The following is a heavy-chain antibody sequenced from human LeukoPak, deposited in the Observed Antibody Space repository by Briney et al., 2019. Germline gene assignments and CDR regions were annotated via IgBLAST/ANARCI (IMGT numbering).Heavy chain of an antibody. CDR1: GFTFSGYS. CDR2: ISSSSSYI. D-gene: IGHD3-10*01. Sequence: GGSLRLSCAASGFTFSGYSMNWVRQAPGKGLECVSSISSSSSYIYYANSVKGRFTISRDNAKNSLYLQMNSLRAEDTAVYYCAREDGSGSYYLYYFDYWGQGTLVTVSS. V-gene: IGHV3-21*01. CDR3: AREDGSGSYYLYYFDY. J-gene: IGHJ4*02.